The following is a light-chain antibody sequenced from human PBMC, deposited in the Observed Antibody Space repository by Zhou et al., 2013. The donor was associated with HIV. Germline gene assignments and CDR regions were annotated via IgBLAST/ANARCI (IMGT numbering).Light chain of an antibody. CDR3: QQRNNWPL. CDR2: GAS. J-gene: IGKJ3*01. V-gene: IGKV3-15*01. CDR1: QSISSN. Sequence: EIVMTQSPATLSVSPGERATLSCRASQSISSNLAWYQQKPGQAPRLLIYGASTRATDIPARFSGSGSGTEFTLTISSLEPEDFAVYYCQQRNNWPLFGPGTTVDIK.